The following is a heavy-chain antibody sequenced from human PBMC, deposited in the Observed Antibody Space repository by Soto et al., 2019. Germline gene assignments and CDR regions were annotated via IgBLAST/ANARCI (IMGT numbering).Heavy chain of an antibody. V-gene: IGHV1-18*01. CDR2: ISAYNGNT. CDR1: GYTFTSYG. D-gene: IGHD2-2*01. CDR3: ARDVSEYQLLEYYYGMDV. Sequence: ASVKVSCKASGYTFTSYGISWVRQAPGQGLEWMGWISAYNGNTNYAQKLQGRVTMTTDTSTSTAYMELRSLRSDDTAVYYCARDVSEYQLLEYYYGMDVWCQGTTVTVSS. J-gene: IGHJ6*02.